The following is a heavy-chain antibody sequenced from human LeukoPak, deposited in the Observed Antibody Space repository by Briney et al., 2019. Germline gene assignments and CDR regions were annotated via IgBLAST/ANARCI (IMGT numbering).Heavy chain of an antibody. CDR3: TKDPHVGSSGYYLYYFDY. Sequence: PGGSLRLSRTASGFTFNDYAMNWVRQSPGMRLEWLSTLSGSGGSSYYANSVRGRFTISRDNSKNTLFLQMHNLRAEDTAVYYCTKDPHVGSSGYYLYYFDYWGRGTLVTVSS. J-gene: IGHJ4*02. CDR2: LSGSGGSS. V-gene: IGHV3-23*01. CDR1: GFTFNDYA. D-gene: IGHD3-22*01.